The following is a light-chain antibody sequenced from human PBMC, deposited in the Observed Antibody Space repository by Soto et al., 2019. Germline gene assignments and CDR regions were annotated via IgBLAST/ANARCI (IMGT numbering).Light chain of an antibody. CDR1: SSDVGGYNY. Sequence: QSALTQPRLVSGSPGQSVTISCTGTSSDVGGYNYVSWYQQHPGKAPKLMIYDVSKRPSGVPDRFSGSKSGNTASLTISGLQAEDEADYYCCSYAGSYTFGWVFGGGTKLTVL. J-gene: IGLJ3*02. CDR2: DVS. V-gene: IGLV2-11*01. CDR3: CSYAGSYTFGWV.